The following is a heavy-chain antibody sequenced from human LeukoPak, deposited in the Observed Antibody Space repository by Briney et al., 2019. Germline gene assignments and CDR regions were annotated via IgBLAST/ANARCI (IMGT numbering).Heavy chain of an antibody. J-gene: IGHJ6*02. Sequence: SGGSLRLSCAASGFTFSSYSMNWVRQAPGKGLEWVSSISSSSSYIYYADSVKGRFTISRDNAKNSLYLQMNSLRAEDTAVYYCAREDDYSNYVGFPAFGDYYYGMDVWGQGTTVTVSS. V-gene: IGHV3-21*01. CDR2: ISSSSSYI. CDR3: AREDDYSNYVGFPAFGDYYYGMDV. CDR1: GFTFSSYS. D-gene: IGHD4-11*01.